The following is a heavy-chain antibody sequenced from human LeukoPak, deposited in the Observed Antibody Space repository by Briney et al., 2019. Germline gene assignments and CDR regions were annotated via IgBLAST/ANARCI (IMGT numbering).Heavy chain of an antibody. CDR3: ARGDTAMVTDYYYYMDV. CDR2: INPNSGGT. Sequence: ASLKVSCKASGYTFTGNYIHWVRQAPGQGLEWMGWINPNSGGTNYAQKFQGRVTMTRDTSISTAYMELSRLRSDDTAVYYCARGDTAMVTDYYYYMDVWGKGTTVTISS. D-gene: IGHD5-18*01. J-gene: IGHJ6*03. V-gene: IGHV1-2*02. CDR1: GYTFTGNY.